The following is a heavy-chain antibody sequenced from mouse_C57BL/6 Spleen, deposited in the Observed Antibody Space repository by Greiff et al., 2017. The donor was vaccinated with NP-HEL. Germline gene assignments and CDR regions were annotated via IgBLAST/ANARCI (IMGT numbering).Heavy chain of an antibody. V-gene: IGHV1-81*01. CDR2: IYPRSGNT. CDR1: GYTFTSYG. CDR3: ASYGSSSFAY. J-gene: IGHJ3*01. Sequence: VQLVESGAELARPGASVKLSCKASGYTFTSYGISWVKQRTGQGLEWIGEIYPRSGNTYYNEKFKGKATLTADKSSSTAYMELRSLTSEDSAVYFCASYGSSSFAYWGQGTLVTVSA. D-gene: IGHD1-1*01.